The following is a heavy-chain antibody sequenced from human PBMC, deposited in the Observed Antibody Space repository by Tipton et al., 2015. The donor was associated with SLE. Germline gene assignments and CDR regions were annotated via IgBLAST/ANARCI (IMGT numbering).Heavy chain of an antibody. J-gene: IGHJ4*02. CDR2: INMDGSST. V-gene: IGHV3-74*01. D-gene: IGHD5-24*01. CDR3: TRATIQSFDY. CDR1: GFTFDDYA. Sequence: SLRLSCAASGFTFDDYAMHWVRQGPGKGLELVASINMDGSSTSYADTVKGRFTISRDNTKNTVYMQMNSLRAEDTAVYYCTRATIQSFDYWGQGTLVTVSS.